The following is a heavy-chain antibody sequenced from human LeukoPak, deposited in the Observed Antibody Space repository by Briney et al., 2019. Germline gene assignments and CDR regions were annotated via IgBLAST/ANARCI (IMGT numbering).Heavy chain of an antibody. D-gene: IGHD2-15*01. Sequence: GASVKVSCKASGYTFTGYYMHWVRQAPGQGREWMGRINPNSGGTNYAQKFQGRVTMTRDTSISTAYMELSRLRSDDTAVYYCARAVVGYCSGGSCSLFDYWGQGTLVTVSS. CDR1: GYTFTGYY. CDR3: ARAVVGYCSGGSCSLFDY. CDR2: INPNSGGT. V-gene: IGHV1-2*06. J-gene: IGHJ4*02.